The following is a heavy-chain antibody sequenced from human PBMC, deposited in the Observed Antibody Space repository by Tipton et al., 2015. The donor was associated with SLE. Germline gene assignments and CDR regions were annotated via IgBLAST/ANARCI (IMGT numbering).Heavy chain of an antibody. D-gene: IGHD1-26*01. CDR2: INHSGST. V-gene: IGHV4-34*01. CDR1: GGSFSGYY. J-gene: IGHJ4*02. CDR3: ARGETSSGDY. Sequence: TLSLTCAVYGGSFSGYYWSWIRQPPGKGLECIGEINHSGSTNYNPSLKSRVTISVDTSKNQFSLKLSSVTAADTAVYYCARGETSSGDYWGQGTLVTVSS.